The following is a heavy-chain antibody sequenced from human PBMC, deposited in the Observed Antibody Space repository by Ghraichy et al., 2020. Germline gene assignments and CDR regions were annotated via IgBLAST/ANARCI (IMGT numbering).Heavy chain of an antibody. J-gene: IGHJ5*02. CDR3: ALGIAGVGWFDP. Sequence: SETLSLTCTVSGGSISSSSYYWGWIRQPPGKGLEWIGSIYYSGNTYYNPSLKSRVTISVDTSKNQFSLKLSSVTAADTAVYYCALGIAGVGWFDPWGQGTLVAGFS. D-gene: IGHD6-13*01. V-gene: IGHV4-39*01. CDR1: GGSISSSSYY. CDR2: IYYSGNT.